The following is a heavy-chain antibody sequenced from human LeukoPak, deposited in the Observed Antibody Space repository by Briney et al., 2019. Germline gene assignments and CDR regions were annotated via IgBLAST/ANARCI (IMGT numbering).Heavy chain of an antibody. V-gene: IGHV1-46*01. J-gene: IGHJ4*02. CDR2: INPGSGGT. CDR3: AKDGDVGMATREYW. Sequence: ASVKVSCKASGYTFTSYYIHWVRQAPGQGLEWMGLINPGSGGTSYAQKFQGRVTLTRDTSTTSVYMELSSLTSKDTAMYFCAKDGDVGMATREYWWGQGTLVSVSS. CDR1: GYTFTSYY. D-gene: IGHD5-24*01.